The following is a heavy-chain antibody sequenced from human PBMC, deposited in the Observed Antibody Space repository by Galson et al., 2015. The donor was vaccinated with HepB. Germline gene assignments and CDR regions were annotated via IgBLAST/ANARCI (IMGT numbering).Heavy chain of an antibody. J-gene: IGHJ6*02. Sequence: SLRLSCAASGFTFSSYAMSWVRQAPGKGLEWVSAISGSGGSTYYADSVKGRFTISRDNSKNTLYLQINSLRAEDTAVYYCAKRSRYYYYGMDVWGQGTTVTVSS. CDR1: GFTFSSYA. V-gene: IGHV3-23*01. CDR2: ISGSGGST. CDR3: AKRSRYYYYGMDV.